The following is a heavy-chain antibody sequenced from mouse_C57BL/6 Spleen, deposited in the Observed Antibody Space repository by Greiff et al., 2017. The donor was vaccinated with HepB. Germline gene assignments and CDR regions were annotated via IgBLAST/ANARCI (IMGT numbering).Heavy chain of an antibody. CDR3: TTPGYSIHYAMDY. Sequence: QLQQSGAELVRPGASVKLSCTASGFNIKDYYMHWVKQRPEQGLEWIGRIDPEDGDTEYAPKFQGKATMTADTSSNTAYLQLSSLTSEDTAVYYCTTPGYSIHYAMDYWGQGTSVTVSS. CDR1: GFNIKDYY. D-gene: IGHD2-5*01. CDR2: IDPEDGDT. J-gene: IGHJ4*01. V-gene: IGHV14-1*01.